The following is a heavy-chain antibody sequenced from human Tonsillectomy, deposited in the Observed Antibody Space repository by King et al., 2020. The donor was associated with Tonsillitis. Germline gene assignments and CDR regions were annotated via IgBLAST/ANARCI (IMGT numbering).Heavy chain of an antibody. D-gene: IGHD3-10*01. CDR3: ARDPDGYYFDY. Sequence: VQLVESGGGVVQPGRSLRLSCAASGFTFSSYAIHWVRQAPGKGLEWVAVISYDGSDKYYVDSVKGRFTISRDNSKNTLYLQTNFLSAEDTAVYYCARDPDGYYFDYWGQGTLVTVSS. CDR2: ISYDGSDK. V-gene: IGHV3-30*04. CDR1: GFTFSSYA. J-gene: IGHJ4*02.